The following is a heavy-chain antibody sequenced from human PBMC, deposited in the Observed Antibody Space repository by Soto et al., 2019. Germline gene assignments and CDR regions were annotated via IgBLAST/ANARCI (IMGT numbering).Heavy chain of an antibody. D-gene: IGHD6-19*01. CDR1: GFTFSSYG. CDR2: IWYDGSNK. J-gene: IGHJ6*02. V-gene: IGHV3-33*01. Sequence: PGGSLRLSCAASGFTFSSYGMHWVRQAPGKVLEWVAVIWYDGSNKYYADSVKGRFTISRDNSKNTLYLQMNSLRAEDTAVYYCARGAVAVAGTYYYYYGMDVWGQGTTVTVSS. CDR3: ARGAVAVAGTYYYYYGMDV.